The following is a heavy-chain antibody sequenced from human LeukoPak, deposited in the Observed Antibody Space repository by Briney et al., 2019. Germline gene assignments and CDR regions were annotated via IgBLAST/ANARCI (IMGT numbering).Heavy chain of an antibody. D-gene: IGHD3-3*01. CDR2: IKSKTDGGTT. J-gene: IGHJ4*02. CDR3: TTEPTPRYYDCWRDYPHDY. V-gene: IGHV3-15*01. CDR1: GFTFSNAW. Sequence: GGSLRLSCAASGFTFSNAWMSWVRQAPGKGLEWVGRIKSKTDGGTTDYAAPVKGRFTISRDDSKNTLYLQMNSLKTEDTVVYYCTTEPTPRYYDCWRDYPHDYWIQATLVTGSS.